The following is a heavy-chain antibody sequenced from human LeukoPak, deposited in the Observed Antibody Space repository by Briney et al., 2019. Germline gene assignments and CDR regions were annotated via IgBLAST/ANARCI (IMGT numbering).Heavy chain of an antibody. V-gene: IGHV4-61*02. J-gene: IGHJ3*02. D-gene: IGHD3-16*02. Sequence: SQTLSLTCTVSGGSISSGSYYWSWIRQPAGKGLEWIGRIYTSGSTNYNPSLKSRVTISVDTSKNQFSLKLSSVTAADTAVYYCARDGGRGRWMITFGGVIVNAFDIWGQGTMVTVSS. CDR2: IYTSGST. CDR1: GGSISSGSYY. CDR3: ARDGGRGRWMITFGGVIVNAFDI.